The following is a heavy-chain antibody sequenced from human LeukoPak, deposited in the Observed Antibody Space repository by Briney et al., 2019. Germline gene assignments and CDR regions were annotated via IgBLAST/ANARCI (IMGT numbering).Heavy chain of an antibody. CDR2: INPNSGGT. CDR3: ARVYSSGYYSSLDY. V-gene: IGHV1-2*02. J-gene: IGHJ4*02. Sequence: GASVKVSCKASGYTFTGYYMHWVRQAPGQGLEWMGWINPNSGGTNYAQKFQGRVTMTRDTSISTAYMELSRLRSDDTAVYYCARVYSSGYYSSLDYWGQGTLVTVSS. D-gene: IGHD3-22*01. CDR1: GYTFTGYY.